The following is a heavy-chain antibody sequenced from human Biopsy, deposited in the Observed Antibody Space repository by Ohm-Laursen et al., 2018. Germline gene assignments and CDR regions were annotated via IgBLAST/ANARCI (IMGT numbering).Heavy chain of an antibody. Sequence: SLSLSCSASVSTFSSNVMSCFCHAPRRGPEWVSTINHSDRDTYYADSVKGRFTISRDNFQNTLYLQMNGLTADDTAVYYRAKSAYCAIKGHSFDPWGQGTLVTVSS. D-gene: IGHD5-18*01. CDR1: VSTFSSNV. CDR2: INHSDRDT. V-gene: IGHV3-23*01. J-gene: IGHJ5*02. CDR3: AKSAYCAIKGHSFDP.